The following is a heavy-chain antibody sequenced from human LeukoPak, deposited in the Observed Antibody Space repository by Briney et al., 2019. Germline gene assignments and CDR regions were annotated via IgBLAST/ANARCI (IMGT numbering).Heavy chain of an antibody. CDR2: ITASGDTT. Sequence: GGSLRLSCAASGFTFSNYAMSWVRQVPGKGLEMVSGITASGDTTSYTDSVKGRFTISRDNSKNTLYLHMNSLRAEDTAVYYCARRAGAYSHPYDYWGQGTLVTVSS. V-gene: IGHV3-23*01. CDR1: GFTFSNYA. J-gene: IGHJ4*02. CDR3: ARRAGAYSHPYDY. D-gene: IGHD4/OR15-4a*01.